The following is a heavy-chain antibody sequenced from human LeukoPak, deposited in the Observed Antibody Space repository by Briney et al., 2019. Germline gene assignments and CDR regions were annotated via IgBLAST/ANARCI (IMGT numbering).Heavy chain of an antibody. CDR3: ARGGPAARLITFGGVTDY. V-gene: IGHV1-18*01. CDR2: INAYNGNT. CDR1: GYTFTSYG. Sequence: ASVKVSCKASGYTFTSYGISWVRQAPGQGLEWMGWINAYNGNTNYAQKLQGRVTMTTDTSTSTAYMELRNLRSDDTAVYYCARGGPAARLITFGGVTDYWGQGTLVTVSS. D-gene: IGHD3-16*01. J-gene: IGHJ4*02.